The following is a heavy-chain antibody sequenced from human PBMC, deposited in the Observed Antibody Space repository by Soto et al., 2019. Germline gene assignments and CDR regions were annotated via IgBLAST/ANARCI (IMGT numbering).Heavy chain of an antibody. CDR1: GFTFSSYG. J-gene: IGHJ4*02. D-gene: IGHD3-22*01. CDR2: IWYDGSNK. V-gene: IGHV3-33*01. CDR3: ARGSYYDSSGYYFGGYFDY. Sequence: QVQLVESGGGVVQPGRSLRLSCAASGFTFSSYGMHWVRQAPGKGLEWVAVIWYDGSNKYYADSVKGRFTISRDNSKNTLYLQMNSLRAEDTAVYYCARGSYYDSSGYYFGGYFDYWGQGTLVTVSS.